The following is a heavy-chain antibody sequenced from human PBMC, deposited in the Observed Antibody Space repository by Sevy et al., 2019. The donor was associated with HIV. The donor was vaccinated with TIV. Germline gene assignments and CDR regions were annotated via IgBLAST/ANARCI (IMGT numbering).Heavy chain of an antibody. J-gene: IGHJ1*01. Sequence: GGSLRLSCAASGFSFSANWMNWVRQAPGKGLEWVANIKGDGSDKHYVDSVEGRFTISRDNAKKILYLQMNSLRVEDTAVYYWAHGTFGRVESWGQGTLVTVSS. CDR2: IKGDGSDK. CDR1: GFSFSANW. CDR3: AHGTFGRVES. D-gene: IGHD3-16*01. V-gene: IGHV3-7*01.